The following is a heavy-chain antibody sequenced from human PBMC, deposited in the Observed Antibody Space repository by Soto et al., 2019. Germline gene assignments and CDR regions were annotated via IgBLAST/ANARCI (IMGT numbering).Heavy chain of an antibody. CDR3: AQTPRLGVVAAGCEFDP. Sequence: EVQLLESGGDLVQPGGSLRLSCAASAFPFSNYAMSWVRQAPGSGLEWVSAIGGSGATTYYADSVKGRFTISRDNSNHTLYLQMNSQRAEDTAVYYCAQTPRLGVVAAGCEFDPWGQGTKVTVSS. V-gene: IGHV3-23*01. D-gene: IGHD2-15*01. J-gene: IGHJ3*01. CDR2: IGGSGATT. CDR1: AFPFSNYA.